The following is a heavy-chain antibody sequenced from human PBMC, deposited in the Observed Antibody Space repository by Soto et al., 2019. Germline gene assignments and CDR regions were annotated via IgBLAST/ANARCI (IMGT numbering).Heavy chain of an antibody. CDR3: ARGLQLGY. J-gene: IGHJ4*02. V-gene: IGHV4-31*03. CDR2: IYHSGST. CDR1: CDSISRGVYY. Sequence: PSETLSLTCTVSCDSISRGVYYWSWIRQQPGKGLEWIGYIYHSGSTYYNPSLASRVIISEETSKNQFSLKLSSVTAADTAVYYCARGLQLGYWGQGTQVTVSS.